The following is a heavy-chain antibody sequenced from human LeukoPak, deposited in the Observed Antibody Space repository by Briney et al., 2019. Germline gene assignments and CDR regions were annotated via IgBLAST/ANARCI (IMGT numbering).Heavy chain of an antibody. Sequence: SVKVSCKASGGTFSSYAISWVRQAPGQGLEWMGGIIPIFGTANYAQKFQGRVTLTRDMSTSTDYLELSSLRSEDTAVYYCARDNSVRDEAWWFNPWGQGTLVTVSS. J-gene: IGHJ5*02. D-gene: IGHD5-24*01. CDR2: IIPIFGTA. CDR3: ARDNSVRDEAWWFNP. V-gene: IGHV1-69*05. CDR1: GGTFSSYA.